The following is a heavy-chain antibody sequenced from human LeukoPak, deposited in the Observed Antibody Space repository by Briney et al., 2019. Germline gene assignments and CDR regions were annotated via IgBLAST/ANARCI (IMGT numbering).Heavy chain of an antibody. CDR2: TYYRSKWYN. V-gene: IGHV6-1*01. CDR1: GDSVSSNSAA. D-gene: IGHD1-26*01. J-gene: IGHJ2*01. CDR3: ARGKWELLSHYWCFDL. Sequence: SQTLSLTCAISGDSVSSNSAAWNWIRQSPSRGLEWLGKTYYRSKWYNDYAVSVKSRITINPDISKNQFSLHLNSVTPEDTAVYYCARGKWELLSHYWCFDLWGRGTLVTVSS.